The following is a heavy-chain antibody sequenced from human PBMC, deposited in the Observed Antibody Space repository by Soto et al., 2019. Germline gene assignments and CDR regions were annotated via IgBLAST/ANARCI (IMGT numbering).Heavy chain of an antibody. J-gene: IGHJ6*02. CDR2: IIPILGIA. Sequence: QVQLVQSGAEVKKPGSSVKVSCKASGGTFSSYTISWVRQAPGQGLEWMGRIIPILGIANYAQKFQGRVKITADKSTSTAYMELSSLRSEDTAVYYCARDESSCWYVRMDVWGQGTTVTVSS. CDR3: ARDESSCWYVRMDV. CDR1: GGTFSSYT. V-gene: IGHV1-69*08. D-gene: IGHD6-19*01.